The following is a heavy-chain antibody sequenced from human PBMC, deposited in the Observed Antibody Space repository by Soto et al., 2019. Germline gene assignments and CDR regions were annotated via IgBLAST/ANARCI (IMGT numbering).Heavy chain of an antibody. CDR2: IYPGDSDT. CDR1: GYSFTSYW. D-gene: IGHD6-6*01. CDR3: ARQWYSNSYDY. V-gene: IGHV5-51*01. Sequence: GESLEISCKGSGYSFTSYWIGWVRQMPGKGLEWMGIIYPGDSDTRYSPSFEGQVTISVDKSISTAYLQWGSLKASDTAMYYCARQWYSNSYDYWGQGTRVTVSS. J-gene: IGHJ4*02.